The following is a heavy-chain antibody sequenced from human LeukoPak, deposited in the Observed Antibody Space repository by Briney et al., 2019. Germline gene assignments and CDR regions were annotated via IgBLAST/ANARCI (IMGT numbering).Heavy chain of an antibody. CDR3: AKEESDSSVLLDAFDI. CDR1: GFTFSSYA. D-gene: IGHD3-22*01. J-gene: IGHJ3*02. CDR2: ISGSGGST. V-gene: IGHV3-23*01. Sequence: GGSLRLSCAASGFTFSSYAMSWVRQAPGKGLEWVSAISGSGGSTYYADSVKGRFTISRDNSKNTLYLQMNSLGAEDTAVYYCAKEESDSSVLLDAFDIWGQGTMVTVSS.